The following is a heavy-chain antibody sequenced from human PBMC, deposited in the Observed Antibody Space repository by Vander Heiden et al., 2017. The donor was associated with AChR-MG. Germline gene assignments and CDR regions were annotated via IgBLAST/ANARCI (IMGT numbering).Heavy chain of an antibody. CDR1: GYSFTSDW. J-gene: IGHJ6*02. V-gene: IGHV5-51*03. Sequence: EVQLVQSGTEVTKPGEALKIPCKGPGYSFTSDWIGWGGQMPGKGLEWMGIIYPGDSDTRYSPSFQVQVTIAADKSISTAYLQWSSLKASDTAMYDCARLRADFHYYYGMDVWGQGTTVTV. CDR2: IYPGDSDT. CDR3: ARLRADFHYYYGMDV.